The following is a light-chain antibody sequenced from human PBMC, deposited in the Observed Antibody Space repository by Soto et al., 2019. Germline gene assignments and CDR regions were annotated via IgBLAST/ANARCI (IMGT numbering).Light chain of an antibody. CDR3: QHNTVDQET. Sequence: DIQMTQSPSSLSASVGDRVSITCQASHHVNKYLTWYQQKPGKAPNLLIYDVSKLKTGVASRFSGSGSGTQFTLTITNLQPEDFEKYYCQHNTVDQETFGQRT. J-gene: IGKJ2*01. V-gene: IGKV1-33*01. CDR1: HHVNKY. CDR2: DVS.